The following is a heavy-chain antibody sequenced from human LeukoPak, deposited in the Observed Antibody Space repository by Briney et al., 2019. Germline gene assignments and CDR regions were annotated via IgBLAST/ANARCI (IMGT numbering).Heavy chain of an antibody. Sequence: SETLSLTCTVSGGSVTGGSHYWSWIRQPPGKGLEWIGYIYYTGSANYNPSLKSRVTISVDTSKNQFSLNLNSVTAADTAVYYCARGQASLRYFDWSRYYDYWGQGTLVTVSS. J-gene: IGHJ4*02. CDR1: GGSVTGGSHY. V-gene: IGHV4-61*01. D-gene: IGHD3-9*01. CDR2: IYYTGSA. CDR3: ARGQASLRYFDWSRYYDY.